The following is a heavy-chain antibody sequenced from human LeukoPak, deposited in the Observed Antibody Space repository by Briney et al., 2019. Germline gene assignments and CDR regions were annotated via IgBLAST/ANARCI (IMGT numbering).Heavy chain of an antibody. V-gene: IGHV4-38-2*01. CDR2: IYDSGST. J-gene: IGHJ4*02. CDR3: ARAYFGVVGHGY. CDR1: GYSISSGYY. Sequence: PSETLSLTCAVSGYSISSGYYWGWIRQPPGKGLEWIGSIYDSGSTYYNPSLKSRITISVDTSKNQFSLKLSSVTAADTAVYYCARAYFGVVGHGYWGQGTLVTVSS. D-gene: IGHD3-3*01.